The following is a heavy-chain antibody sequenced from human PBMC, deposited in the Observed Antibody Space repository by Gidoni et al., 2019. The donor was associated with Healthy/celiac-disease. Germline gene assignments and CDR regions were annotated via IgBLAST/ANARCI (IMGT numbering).Heavy chain of an antibody. Sequence: EVQLVESGGGLVQPGGSLRLSCAASGFTFSSYWMSWVRQAPGKGLEWVANIKQDGSEKYYVDSVKGRFTISRDNAKNSLYLQMNSLRAEDTAVYYCARDGSFTRMVRGVIITSGPPHYWGQGTLVTVSS. D-gene: IGHD3-10*01. J-gene: IGHJ4*02. V-gene: IGHV3-7*01. CDR1: GFTFSSYW. CDR3: ARDGSFTRMVRGVIITSGPPHY. CDR2: IKQDGSEK.